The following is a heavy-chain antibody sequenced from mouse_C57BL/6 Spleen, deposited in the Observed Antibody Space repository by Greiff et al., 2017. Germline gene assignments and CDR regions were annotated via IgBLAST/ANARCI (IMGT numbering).Heavy chain of an antibody. CDR3: ARIPRYGNYEGDYAMDY. Sequence: EVKLMESGPGLVKPSQSLSLTCSVTGYSITSGYYWNWIRQFPGNKLEWMGYISYDGSNNYNPSLKNRISLTRDTSKNQFFLKLNSVTTEDTATYYCARIPRYGNYEGDYAMDYWGQGTSVTVSS. D-gene: IGHD2-1*01. CDR1: GYSITSGYY. V-gene: IGHV3-6*01. J-gene: IGHJ4*01. CDR2: ISYDGSN.